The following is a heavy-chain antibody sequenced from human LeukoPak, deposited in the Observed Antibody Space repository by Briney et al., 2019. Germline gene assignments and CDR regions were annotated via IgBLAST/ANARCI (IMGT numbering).Heavy chain of an antibody. CDR2: ISSSSYI. J-gene: IGHJ4*02. Sequence: GGSLRLSCAASGFTFSSYSMNWVRQAPGKGLEWVSSISSSSYIYYADSVKGRFTISRDNAKNSLYLQMNSLRAEDTAVYYCARDREWELPDYYFDYWGQGTLVTVSS. CDR1: GFTFSSYS. D-gene: IGHD1-26*01. CDR3: ARDREWELPDYYFDY. V-gene: IGHV3-21*01.